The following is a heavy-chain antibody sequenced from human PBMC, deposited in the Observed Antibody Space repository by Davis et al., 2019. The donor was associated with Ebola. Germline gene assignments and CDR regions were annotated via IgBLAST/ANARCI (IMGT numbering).Heavy chain of an antibody. CDR2: IYYSGST. J-gene: IGHJ4*02. CDR3: AREAPGIAVAGIGYFDY. D-gene: IGHD6-19*01. V-gene: IGHV4-4*02. Sequence: SETLSLTCTVSGGSISSSNWWSWVRQPPGKGLEWIGYIYYSGSTNYNPSLKSRVTISVDTSKNQFSLKLSSVTAADTAVYYCAREAPGIAVAGIGYFDYWGQGTLVTVSS. CDR1: GGSISSSNW.